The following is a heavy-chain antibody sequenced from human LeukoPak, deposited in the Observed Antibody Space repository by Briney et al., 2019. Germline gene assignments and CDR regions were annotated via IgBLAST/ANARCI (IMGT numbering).Heavy chain of an antibody. CDR2: ISYDGNNQ. Sequence: GGSLRLPCAASGFTFSSYGMHWVRQAPGKGLEWVAVISYDGNNQYYADSVKGRFTISRDNSKNTLYLQMSSLRAEDTAVYYCARWGEDYYDSSGYYHDWGQGTLVTVSS. CDR1: GFTFSSYG. D-gene: IGHD3-22*01. J-gene: IGHJ4*02. V-gene: IGHV3-30*03. CDR3: ARWGEDYYDSSGYYHD.